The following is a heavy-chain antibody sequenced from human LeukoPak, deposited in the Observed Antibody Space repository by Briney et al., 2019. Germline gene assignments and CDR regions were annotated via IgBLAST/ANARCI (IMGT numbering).Heavy chain of an antibody. J-gene: IGHJ4*02. V-gene: IGHV1-2*02. CDR1: GYTFTAYH. D-gene: IGHD6-19*01. Sequence: ASVKVSCKASGYTFTAYHIHWVRQAPGEGLEWMGWINPNSGGANSAQKYLGRVSMTRDTSISTVYMDLTSLRSDDTAVYYCARDSGSSGWDPTSFLDYWGRGTLVTVSS. CDR3: ARDSGSSGWDPTSFLDY. CDR2: INPNSGGA.